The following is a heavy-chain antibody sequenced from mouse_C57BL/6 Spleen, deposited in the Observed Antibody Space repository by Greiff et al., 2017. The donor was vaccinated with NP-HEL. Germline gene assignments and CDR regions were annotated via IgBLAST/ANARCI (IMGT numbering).Heavy chain of an antibody. CDR1: GFSLTSYG. Sequence: VQLKESGPGLVQPSQSLSITCTVSGFSLTSYGVHWVRQSPGKGLEWLGVIWSGGSTDYNAAFISRLSISKDNSKSQVFFKMNSLQADDTAIYYCARNDHYYGSSPYAMDYWGQGTSVTVSS. CDR2: IWSGGST. CDR3: ARNDHYYGSSPYAMDY. J-gene: IGHJ4*01. D-gene: IGHD1-1*01. V-gene: IGHV2-2*01.